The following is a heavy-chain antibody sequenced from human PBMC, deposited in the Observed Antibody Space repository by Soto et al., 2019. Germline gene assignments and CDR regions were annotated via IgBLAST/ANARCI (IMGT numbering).Heavy chain of an antibody. D-gene: IGHD2-8*02. Sequence: SETLSLTCAVSGGSISSGGYSWSWIRQPPGKGLEWIGYIYHSGSTNYNPSLKSRVTISVDTSKNQFSLKLTSVTAADTAVYYCARDKITGLFDYWGQGTLVTVPS. CDR1: GGSISSGGYS. J-gene: IGHJ4*02. V-gene: IGHV4-30-2*01. CDR2: IYHSGST. CDR3: ARDKITGLFDY.